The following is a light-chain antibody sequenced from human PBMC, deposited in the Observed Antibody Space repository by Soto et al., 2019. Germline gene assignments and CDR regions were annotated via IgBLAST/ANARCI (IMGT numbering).Light chain of an antibody. V-gene: IGLV2-14*01. CDR2: DVS. Sequence: QSALTQPASVSGSPGQSITIACTGTSSDVGGYNYVSWYQQYPGKAPRLVISDVSNRPSGVSNRFSGSKSGNSASLTISGLQAEDEADYYCSSYTGSSTYVFVTGTKVTVL. CDR1: SSDVGGYNY. CDR3: SSYTGSSTYV. J-gene: IGLJ1*01.